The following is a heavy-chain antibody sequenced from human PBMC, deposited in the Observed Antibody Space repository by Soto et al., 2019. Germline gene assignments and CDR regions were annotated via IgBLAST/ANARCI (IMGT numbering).Heavy chain of an antibody. V-gene: IGHV4-31*03. D-gene: IGHD3-22*01. J-gene: IGHJ4*02. CDR3: ARGGNYDRSGYLDY. CDR2: IYYSGST. Sequence: SATLSLPCTVSGGSISSGGYYWSWIRQHPGKGLEWIGYIYYSGSTYYNPSLTSRVTISVDTSKNQFSLKLSSVTAADTAVYYCARGGNYDRSGYLDYWGQGTLVTVSS. CDR1: GGSISSGGYY.